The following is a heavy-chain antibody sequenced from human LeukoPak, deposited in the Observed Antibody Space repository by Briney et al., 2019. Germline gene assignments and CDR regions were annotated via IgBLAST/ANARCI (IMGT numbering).Heavy chain of an antibody. CDR3: AIVTGTTDYGMDV. D-gene: IGHD1-7*01. CDR2: ISHSGST. J-gene: IGHJ6*02. CDR1: GGSFSGCY. Sequence: PSETLSLTCAVYGGSFSGCYWSWIRQPPGKGLEWIGEISHSGSTNYNPSLKSRVTISVDTSKNQFSLKLSSVTAADTAVYYCAIVTGTTDYGMDVWGQGTTVTVSS. V-gene: IGHV4-34*01.